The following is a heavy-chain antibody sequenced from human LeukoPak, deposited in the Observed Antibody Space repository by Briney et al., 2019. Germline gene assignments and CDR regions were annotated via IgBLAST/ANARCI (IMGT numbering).Heavy chain of an antibody. D-gene: IGHD2-2*01. V-gene: IGHV3-23*01. CDR2: ISGSGGST. CDR3: AKVPAAILIPNWFDP. J-gene: IGHJ5*02. Sequence: GGSLRLSCAAWGFTFRRYDMRWVRQARGKGVEGVSAISGSGGSTYYADSVKGRFTISRDNSKNTLYLQMNTLRAEDTAVYYCAKVPAAILIPNWFDPWGQGTLVTVSS. CDR1: GFTFRRYD.